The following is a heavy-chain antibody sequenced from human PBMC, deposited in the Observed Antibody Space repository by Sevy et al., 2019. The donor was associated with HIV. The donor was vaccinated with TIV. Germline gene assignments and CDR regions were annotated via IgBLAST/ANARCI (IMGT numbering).Heavy chain of an antibody. CDR3: TTDRHDDYSNYVYSIDY. CDR1: GFTFSNAW. J-gene: IGHJ4*02. V-gene: IGHV3-15*01. Sequence: GGSLRLSCAASGFTFSNAWMSWVRQAPGKGLEWVGRIKSKTDGGTTDYAAPVKGRFTISRDDSKNTQYLQMNSLKTEDTAVYYCTTDRHDDYSNYVYSIDYWGQGTLVTVS. D-gene: IGHD4-4*01. CDR2: IKSKTDGGTT.